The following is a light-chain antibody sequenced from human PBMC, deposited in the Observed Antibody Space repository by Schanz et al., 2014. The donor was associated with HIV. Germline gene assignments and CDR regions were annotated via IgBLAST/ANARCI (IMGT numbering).Light chain of an antibody. V-gene: IGLV1-44*01. CDR3: SSHAGRNSFVV. Sequence: QSVLTQPPSASGTPGQRVTISCSGSSSNIGTNTVNWYQHLPGTAPKLLMHTNNQRPSGVSNRFSGSKSGNTASLTISGLQAEDEADYYCSSHAGRNSFVVFGGGTKLTVL. CDR2: TNN. CDR1: SSNIGTNT. J-gene: IGLJ2*01.